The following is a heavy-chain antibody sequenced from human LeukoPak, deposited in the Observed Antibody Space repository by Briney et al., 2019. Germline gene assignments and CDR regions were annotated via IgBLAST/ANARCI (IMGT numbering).Heavy chain of an antibody. J-gene: IGHJ4*02. CDR1: GFTFSRYW. CDR2: IKGDGSKI. CDR3: ARSGWDPWH. D-gene: IGHD1-26*01. V-gene: IGHV3-7*04. Sequence: GGSLRLSCAASGFTFSRYWMAWVRQAPGKGLEWVASIKGDGSKIYYVDSVKGRITITRDNANNALFLQMNGLRAEDTGVYYCARSGWDPWHWGRGTLVTVSS.